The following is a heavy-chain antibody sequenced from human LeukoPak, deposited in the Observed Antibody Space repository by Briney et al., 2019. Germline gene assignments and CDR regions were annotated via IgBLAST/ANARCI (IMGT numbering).Heavy chain of an antibody. V-gene: IGHV1-18*01. CDR3: ARDGEGYCSSTSCYGTY. CDR1: GYTFTSYG. J-gene: IGHJ4*02. Sequence: GASVKVSCKASGYTFTSYGISWVRQAPGQGLEWMGWISAYNGNTNYAQKFQDRVSMTTDTSTSTAYMELRSLRSDDTAVYYCARDGEGYCSSTSCYGTYWGQGTLVTVSS. CDR2: ISAYNGNT. D-gene: IGHD2-2*01.